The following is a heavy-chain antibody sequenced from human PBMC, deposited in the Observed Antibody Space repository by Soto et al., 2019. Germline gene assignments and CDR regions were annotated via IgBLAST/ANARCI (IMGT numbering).Heavy chain of an antibody. CDR3: ARVVLIPRLGRRLVWFDP. Sequence: GASVKVSCKASGYTFTSYGINWVRQAPGQGLEWMGWISAYNGNTNYAQKLQGRVTMTTDTSTSTAYMELRSLRSDDTAVYYCARVVLIPRLGRRLVWFDPWGQGTLVTVSS. J-gene: IGHJ5*02. CDR1: GYTFTSYG. V-gene: IGHV1-18*01. CDR2: ISAYNGNT. D-gene: IGHD1-1*01.